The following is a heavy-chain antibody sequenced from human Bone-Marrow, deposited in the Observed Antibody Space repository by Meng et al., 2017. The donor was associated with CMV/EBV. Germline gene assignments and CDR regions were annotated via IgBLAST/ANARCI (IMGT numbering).Heavy chain of an antibody. V-gene: IGHV5-51*01. J-gene: IGHJ5*01. CDR1: GYSFTSYW. D-gene: IGHD3-3*01. CDR3: ARQASDWVSGYYTSRAGFDP. CDR2: IYPGDSDT. Sequence: GESLKISCKGSGYSFTSYWIGWVRQMPGKGLEWMGIIYPGDSDTRYSPSFQGQVTISADKSISTAYLQWSNLKASGTAMYYFARQASDWVSGYYTSRAGFDPWGQGTMVTVSS.